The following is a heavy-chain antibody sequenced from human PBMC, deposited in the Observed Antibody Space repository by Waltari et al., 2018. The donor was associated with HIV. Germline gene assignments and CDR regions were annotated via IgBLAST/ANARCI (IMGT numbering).Heavy chain of an antibody. V-gene: IGHV4-39*01. Sequence: QLQLQESGPGLVKPSETLSLTCTVSGGSISSSSYYWGWIRQPPGKGLEWIGSIYYSGSTYYNPSLKSRVTISVDTSKNQFSLKLSSVTAADTAVYYCARWGYSYGYDYGMDVWGQGITVTVSS. D-gene: IGHD5-18*01. J-gene: IGHJ6*02. CDR2: IYYSGST. CDR3: ARWGYSYGYDYGMDV. CDR1: GGSISSSSYY.